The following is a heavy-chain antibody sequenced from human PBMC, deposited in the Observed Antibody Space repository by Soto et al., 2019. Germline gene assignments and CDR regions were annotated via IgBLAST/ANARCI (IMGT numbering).Heavy chain of an antibody. CDR1: GFTVSSNY. CDR3: ARATDYYRYYYYYMDV. CDR2: IYSGGST. V-gene: IGHV3-66*01. D-gene: IGHD2-21*02. J-gene: IGHJ6*03. Sequence: EVQLVESGGGLVQPGGSLRLSCAASGFTVSSNYMSWVRQAPGKGLEWVSVIYSGGSTYYADSVKGRFTISRDNSKNTLYLQMNSLRAEDTAVYYCARATDYYRYYYYYMDVWGKGTTVTVSS.